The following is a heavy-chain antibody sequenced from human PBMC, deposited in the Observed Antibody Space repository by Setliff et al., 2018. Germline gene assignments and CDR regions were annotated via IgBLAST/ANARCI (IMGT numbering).Heavy chain of an antibody. V-gene: IGHV4-34*01. CDR1: GESFSNNY. Sequence: PSETLSLTCSVYGESFSNNYWSWIRQSPGKGLEWIGESDHGGNTTIHPSLKSRLTMSVDTSKNQFSLKLTSVTAADTAVYYCARGSRIAGRAIDFWGQGTLVTVSS. CDR2: SDHGGNT. CDR3: ARGSRIAGRAIDF. J-gene: IGHJ4*02. D-gene: IGHD6-6*01.